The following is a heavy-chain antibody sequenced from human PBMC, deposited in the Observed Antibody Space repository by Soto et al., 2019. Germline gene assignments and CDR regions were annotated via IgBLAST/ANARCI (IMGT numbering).Heavy chain of an antibody. D-gene: IGHD3-3*01. CDR1: GFTFSGSA. CDR2: IRSKANTYAT. Sequence: EVQLVESGGGLVQPGGSLKLSCAASGFTFSGSAMHWVRQASGKGLEWVGRIRSKANTYATAYAMSVKGRFTISRDDSRNTAYLQMISLKTEDTAVYYCARGFYYFWSGHPKRLDYWGQGTVVTVSS. V-gene: IGHV3-73*02. J-gene: IGHJ4*02. CDR3: ARGFYYFWSGHPKRLDY.